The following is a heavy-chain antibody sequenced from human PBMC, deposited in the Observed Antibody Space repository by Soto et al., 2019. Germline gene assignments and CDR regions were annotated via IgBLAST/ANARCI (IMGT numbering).Heavy chain of an antibody. CDR1: GYSFTTYY. D-gene: IGHD1-1*01. CDR2: INPSGGSK. V-gene: IGHV1-46*01. CDR3: ARNDKSGLDY. Sequence: QVQLVQSGAEVKKPGASVKVSCKASGYSFTTYYMHWVRQAPGQGLEWMGMINPSGGSKSYAQKFQGRVTMTRDTSTSTVYMELSSLRSEDTAVYYCARNDKSGLDYWGQGTLVTVSS. J-gene: IGHJ4*02.